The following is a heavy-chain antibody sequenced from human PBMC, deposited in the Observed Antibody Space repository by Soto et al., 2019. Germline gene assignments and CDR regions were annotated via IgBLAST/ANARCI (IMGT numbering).Heavy chain of an antibody. V-gene: IGHV4-31*03. CDR1: GGSISSGDYY. Sequence: SETLSLTCTVSGGSISSGDYYWSWIRQHPGKGLEWIGYIYYSGSTYYNPSLKSRVTISVDTSKNQFSLKLSSVTAADTAVYYCARLNGYCVSTGCHGYYGMDVWGQGTTVTVSS. CDR3: ARLNGYCVSTGCHGYYGMDV. D-gene: IGHD2-2*03. J-gene: IGHJ6*02. CDR2: IYYSGST.